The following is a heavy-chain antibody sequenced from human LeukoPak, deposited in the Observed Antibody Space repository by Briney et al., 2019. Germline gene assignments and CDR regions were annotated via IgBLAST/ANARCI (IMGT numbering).Heavy chain of an antibody. CDR2: INHSGST. Sequence: SETLSLTCAVYGGSFIGYYWSWIRQPPGKGLEWIGEINHSGSTNYNPSLKSRVTISVDTSKNQFSLKLSSVTAADTAVYYCARGYSKYYYYYGMDVWGQGTTVTVSS. V-gene: IGHV4-34*01. J-gene: IGHJ6*02. D-gene: IGHD4-11*01. CDR1: GGSFIGYY. CDR3: ARGYSKYYYYYGMDV.